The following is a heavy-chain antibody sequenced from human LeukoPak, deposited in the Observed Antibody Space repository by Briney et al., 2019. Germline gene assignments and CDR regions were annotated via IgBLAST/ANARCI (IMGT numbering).Heavy chain of an antibody. CDR3: ARVSEISPSYYYDSSGYYYFDY. CDR2: VYYSGST. J-gene: IGHJ4*02. Sequence: SETLSLTCTVSGGSISSYYWSWIRQPPGKGLEWIGYVYYSGSTNYNPSLKSRVTISVDTSKNQFSLKLSSVIAADTAVYYCARVSEISPSYYYDSSGYYYFDYWGQGTLVTVSS. CDR1: GGSISSYY. D-gene: IGHD3-22*01. V-gene: IGHV4-59*01.